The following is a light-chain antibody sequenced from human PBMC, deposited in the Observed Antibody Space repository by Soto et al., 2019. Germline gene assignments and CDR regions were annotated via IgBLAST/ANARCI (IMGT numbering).Light chain of an antibody. CDR2: LNSDGSH. CDR1: SGHSSYA. Sequence: QPVLTQSPSASASLGAPVKLTCTLSSGHSSYAIAWHQQQPEKGPRYLMKLNSDGSHSKWDGIPDRFSGSSSGAERYLTISSLQSEDEADYYCQTWGTGPWVFGGGTKVTVL. CDR3: QTWGTGPWV. J-gene: IGLJ3*02. V-gene: IGLV4-69*01.